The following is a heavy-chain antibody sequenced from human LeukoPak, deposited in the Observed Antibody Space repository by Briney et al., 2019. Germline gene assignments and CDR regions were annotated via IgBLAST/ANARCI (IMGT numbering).Heavy chain of an antibody. CDR3: ATQGVVNRHYRFWAVRNYYYYYYMDV. CDR2: FDPEDGET. Sequence: GASVKVSCKVSGYTLTELSMHWVRQAPGKGLEWMGGFDPEDGETIYAQKFQGRVTMTEDTSTDTAYMELSSLRSEDTAVYYCATQGVVNRHYRFWAVRNYYYYYYMDVWGKGTTVTVSS. V-gene: IGHV1-24*01. J-gene: IGHJ6*03. CDR1: GYTLTELS. D-gene: IGHD2-21*01.